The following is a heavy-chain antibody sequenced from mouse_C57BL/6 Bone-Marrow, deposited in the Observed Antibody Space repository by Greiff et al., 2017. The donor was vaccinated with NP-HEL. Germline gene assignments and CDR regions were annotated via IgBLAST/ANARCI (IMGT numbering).Heavy chain of an antibody. CDR2: IYPGNSDT. D-gene: IGHD1-1*01. V-gene: IGHV1-5*01. J-gene: IGHJ4*01. Sequence: EVQLQQSGTVLARPGASVKMSCKTSGYTFTSYWMHWVKQRPGQGLEWIGAIYPGNSDTSYNQKFKGKAKLTAVPSASTAYMELSRLTNEDSAVYYCTRRGYYYGSSYGGAMDYWGQGTSVTVSS. CDR3: TRRGYYYGSSYGGAMDY. CDR1: GYTFTSYW.